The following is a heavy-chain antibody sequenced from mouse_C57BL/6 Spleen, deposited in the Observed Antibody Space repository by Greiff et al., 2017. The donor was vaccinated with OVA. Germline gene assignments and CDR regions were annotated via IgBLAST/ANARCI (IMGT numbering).Heavy chain of an antibody. CDR1: GYAFSSSW. V-gene: IGHV1-82*01. J-gene: IGHJ3*01. Sequence: QVQLQQSGPELVKPGASVKISCKASGYAFSSSWMNWVKQRPGKGLEWIGRIYPGDGDTNYNGKFKGKATLTADKSSSTAYMQLSSLTSEDSAVYFCARLGDYYDYDDGAWFAYWGQGTLVTVSA. D-gene: IGHD2-4*01. CDR3: ARLGDYYDYDDGAWFAY. CDR2: IYPGDGDT.